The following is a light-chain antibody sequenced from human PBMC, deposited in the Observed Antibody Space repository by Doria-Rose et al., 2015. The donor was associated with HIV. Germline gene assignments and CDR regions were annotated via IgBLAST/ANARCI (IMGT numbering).Light chain of an antibody. J-gene: IGKJ1*01. V-gene: IGKV3-20*01. CDR1: QSFSSTY. Sequence: TQSPGTLSLSPGERATLSCRASQSFSSTYLAWYQQKPGQAPSLLIYDESTRATGIPDRFSASVSGTDFTLTINRLEPEDFALYYCRQYGTSWTFGQGTKVEI. CDR3: RQYGTSWT. CDR2: DES.